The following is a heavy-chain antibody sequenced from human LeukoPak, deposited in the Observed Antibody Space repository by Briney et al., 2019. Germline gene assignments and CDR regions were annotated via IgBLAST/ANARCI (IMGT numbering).Heavy chain of an antibody. V-gene: IGHV3-33*01. J-gene: IGHJ6*04. CDR2: IWYDGSSK. Sequence: PGRSLRLSCAASGFTFSSYGMHWVRQAPGKGLEWVAVIWYDGSSKYYADSVKGRFTISRDNSKNTLYLQMNSLRAEDTAVYYCARMVRGVSTMDVWGKGTTVTVSS. D-gene: IGHD3-10*01. CDR1: GFTFSSYG. CDR3: ARMVRGVSTMDV.